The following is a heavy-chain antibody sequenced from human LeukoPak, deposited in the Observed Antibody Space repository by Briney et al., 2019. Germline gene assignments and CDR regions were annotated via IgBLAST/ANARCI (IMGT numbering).Heavy chain of an antibody. V-gene: IGHV4-34*01. CDR2: INHSGST. J-gene: IGHJ4*02. D-gene: IGHD5-18*01. Sequence: PSETLSLTCAVYGGSFSGYYWSWIRQPPAKGLEWIGEINHSGSTNYNPSLKSRVTVSVDTSKSQFSLRLSSVTAADTAVYYCARGGLDTKRGGYFDFWGQGILVTVSS. CDR1: GGSFSGYY. CDR3: ARGGLDTKRGGYFDF.